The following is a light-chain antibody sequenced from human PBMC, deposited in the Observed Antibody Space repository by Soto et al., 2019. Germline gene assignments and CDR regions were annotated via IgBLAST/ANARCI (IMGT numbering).Light chain of an antibody. CDR2: DAS. Sequence: DILLTQSPCTLSFSPWEIATLSCRASQSIRSFLAWYQQKPGQAPRLLIYDASNRATGIPPRFSGSGSGTDFTLAISGLQPEDLAVYYCQQRYNWPWTFGQGTKVDIK. V-gene: IGKV3-11*01. CDR1: QSIRSF. CDR3: QQRYNWPWT. J-gene: IGKJ1*01.